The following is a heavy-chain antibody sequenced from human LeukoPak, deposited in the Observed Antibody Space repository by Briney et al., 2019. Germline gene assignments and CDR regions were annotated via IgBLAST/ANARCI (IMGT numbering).Heavy chain of an antibody. D-gene: IGHD6-13*01. CDR3: ARAGPLGGSSSSFDY. CDR1: GFTVSSNY. J-gene: IGHJ4*02. CDR2: ILGSGDT. V-gene: IGHV3-66*01. Sequence: GGSLRLSCAASGFTVSSNYMSWVRQAPGKGLEWVSLILGSGDTRYADSVKGRFTISRDNFKNTVYLQMNSLRAEDTAVYYCARAGPLGGSSSSFDYWGQGTLVTVSS.